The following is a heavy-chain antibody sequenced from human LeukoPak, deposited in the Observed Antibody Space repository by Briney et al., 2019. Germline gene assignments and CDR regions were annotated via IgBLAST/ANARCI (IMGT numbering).Heavy chain of an antibody. V-gene: IGHV1-2*02. J-gene: IGHJ3*02. Sequence: GASVKVSCKASGYTFTGYYMHWVRQAPGQGLEWMGWINPNSGGTNYAQTLQGSVTITRDTSISTAYMELSRLRSDDTAVYYCARADDSSGYYPAGAFDIWGQGTMVTVSS. CDR2: INPNSGGT. CDR3: ARADDSSGYYPAGAFDI. D-gene: IGHD3-22*01. CDR1: GYTFTGYY.